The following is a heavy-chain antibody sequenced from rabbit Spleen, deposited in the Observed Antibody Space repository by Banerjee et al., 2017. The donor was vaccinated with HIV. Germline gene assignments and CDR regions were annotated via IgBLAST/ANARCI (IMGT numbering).Heavy chain of an antibody. CDR3: SKDLAGIIGSNFCL. CDR1: GFSFSDRDV. D-gene: IGHD4-1*01. J-gene: IGHJ4*01. CDR2: INTATGKP. V-gene: IGHV1S45*01. Sequence: QEQLEESGGGLVKPEGSLTLTCKASGFSFSDRDVMCWVRQAPGKGLEWIACINTATGKPVYASLAKGRFTISESSSTTVTLQMTSLTAPDTATYFCSKDLAGIIGSNFCLWGPGTLVTVS.